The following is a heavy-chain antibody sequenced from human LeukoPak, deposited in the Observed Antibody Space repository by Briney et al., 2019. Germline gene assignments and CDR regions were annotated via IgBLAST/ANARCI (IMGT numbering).Heavy chain of an antibody. Sequence: PSETLSLTCTVSGGSISSGGYYWSWIRQHPGKGLEWIGYIYYSGSTYYNPSLKSRVTISVDTSKNQFSLKLSSVTAADTAVYYCARVPYGDPYYYYGTDVWGQGTTVTVSS. J-gene: IGHJ6*02. D-gene: IGHD4-17*01. CDR1: GGSISSGGYY. CDR3: ARVPYGDPYYYYGTDV. V-gene: IGHV4-31*03. CDR2: IYYSGST.